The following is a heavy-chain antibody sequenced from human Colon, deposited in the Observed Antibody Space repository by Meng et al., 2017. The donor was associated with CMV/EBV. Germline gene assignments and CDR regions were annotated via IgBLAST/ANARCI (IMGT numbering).Heavy chain of an antibody. CDR2: IDPKSGGT. CDR3: ARSEFWNSFYKHIDFDS. CDR1: GYTFTDYY. D-gene: IGHD3/OR15-3a*01. Sequence: ASVKVSCKSSGYTFTDYYIHWVRQAPGQGLEGMGWIDPKSGGTKYPQAFQGRVTMSSDTSMTTAYLDISGLRSDDTAIYYCARSEFWNSFYKHIDFDSWGQGTLVTVSS. J-gene: IGHJ4*02. V-gene: IGHV1-2*02.